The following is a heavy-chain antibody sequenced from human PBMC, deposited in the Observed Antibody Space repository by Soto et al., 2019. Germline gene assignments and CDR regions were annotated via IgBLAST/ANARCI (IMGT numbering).Heavy chain of an antibody. V-gene: IGHV3-15*07. D-gene: IGHD3-16*01. CDR3: TSTLMDF. CDR1: GFDFANVW. CDR2: IKDKADGGSA. J-gene: IGHJ4*02. Sequence: EVQLLQSGGGFVKPGQSLRLSCETSGFDFANVWMNWVRQTPGEGLEWVGHIKDKADGGSADYAASVKGRFVISRDDSKGIVYLDMNSLRTEDTSIYYCTSTLMDFWGQGTPVTVSS.